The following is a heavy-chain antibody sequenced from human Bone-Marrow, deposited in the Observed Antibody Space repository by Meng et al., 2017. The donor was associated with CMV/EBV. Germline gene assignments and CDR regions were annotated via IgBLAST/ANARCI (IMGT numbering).Heavy chain of an antibody. CDR1: GGSVSSGSYY. CDR2: IYHSGST. CDR3: ARCTNYFDP. V-gene: IGHV4-61*01. D-gene: IGHD4/OR15-4a*01. J-gene: IGHJ5*02. Sequence: LACSVSGGSVSSGSYYWTWIRQPPGKGLEWIGYIYHSGSTNYNPSLKSRVTISVDASRDQFSLRLSSVTAADTAVYYCARCTNYFDPWGQGTLVTVSS.